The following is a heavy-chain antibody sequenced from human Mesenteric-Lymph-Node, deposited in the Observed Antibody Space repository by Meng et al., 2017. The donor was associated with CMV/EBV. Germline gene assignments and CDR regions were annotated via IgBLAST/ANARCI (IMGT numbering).Heavy chain of an antibody. CDR2: IPFDRGNT. CDR3: ARSPYGGPLGY. D-gene: IGHD4-23*01. V-gene: IGHV3-30*02. CDR1: GFTLSSYG. Sequence: GESLKISCAASGFTLSSYGMHWVRQPPGKGLEGVAFIPFDRGNTYYADSVKGRFTISRDNSKNTLYLQMNSLRAEDTAVYYCARSPYGGPLGYWGQGTLVTVSS. J-gene: IGHJ4*02.